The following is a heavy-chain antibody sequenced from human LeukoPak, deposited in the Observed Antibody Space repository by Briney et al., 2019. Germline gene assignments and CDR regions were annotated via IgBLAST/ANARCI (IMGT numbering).Heavy chain of an antibody. CDR2: INDSGVT. D-gene: IGHD2-2*01. V-gene: IGHV4-34*01. CDR1: GGSFIGYY. Sequence: SSETLSLTCAAYGGSFIGYYWSWIRQSPGEGLEWIGEINDSGVTNCNPSLESRVILSVDTSKNQFSLRLSSVTAADTAVYYCARRLVDSSASQVSDHWGQGTLVTVSS. J-gene: IGHJ4*02. CDR3: ARRLVDSSASQVSDH.